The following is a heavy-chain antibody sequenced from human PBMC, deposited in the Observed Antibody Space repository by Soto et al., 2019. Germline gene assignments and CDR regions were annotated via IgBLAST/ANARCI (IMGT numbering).Heavy chain of an antibody. CDR3: ARRGAYNWNEYYFDY. D-gene: IGHD1-1*01. V-gene: IGHV5-51*01. J-gene: IGHJ4*02. CDR1: GYSFTSYW. Sequence: PGESLKISCKGSGYSFTSYWIGWVRQMPGKGLEWMGIIYPGDSDTRYSPSFQGQVTISADKSISTAYLQWSSLKASDTAMYYCARRGAYNWNEYYFDYWGQGTLVTVSS. CDR2: IYPGDSDT.